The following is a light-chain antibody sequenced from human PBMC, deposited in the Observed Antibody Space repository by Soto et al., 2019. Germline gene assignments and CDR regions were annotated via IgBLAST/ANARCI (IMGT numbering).Light chain of an antibody. Sequence: IRMTQSPSSLSPSTGDSVTITCRASQGISSYLAWYQQKPGKAPKLLIYAASTLQSGVPSRFSGSGSGTDFTLTISCLQSEDFATYYCQQYYSYPLTFGGGTKVDIK. CDR2: AAS. J-gene: IGKJ4*01. CDR3: QQYYSYPLT. V-gene: IGKV1-8*01. CDR1: QGISSY.